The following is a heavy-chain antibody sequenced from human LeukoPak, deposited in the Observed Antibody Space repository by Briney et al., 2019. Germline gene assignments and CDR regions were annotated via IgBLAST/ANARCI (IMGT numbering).Heavy chain of an antibody. D-gene: IGHD2-2*01. CDR1: GYSFSRNW. CDR2: IYPGDSDT. V-gene: IGHV5-51*01. Sequence: GESLKISCKGSGYSFSRNWIGWVRQMPGKGLGWMGIIYPGDSDTRYSPSFQGQVTISADTSISTAYLQWNSLKASDTAMYYCARLVSSTSPFDPWGQGTLVTVSS. J-gene: IGHJ5*02. CDR3: ARLVSSTSPFDP.